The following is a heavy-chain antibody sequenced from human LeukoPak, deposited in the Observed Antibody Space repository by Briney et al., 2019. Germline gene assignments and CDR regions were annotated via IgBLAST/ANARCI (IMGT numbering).Heavy chain of an antibody. CDR2: ISAYNGNT. V-gene: IGHV1-18*01. J-gene: IGHJ5*02. D-gene: IGHD3-10*01. CDR3: ARVGVRYYGSGSRVNWFDP. CDR1: GYTFTSYG. Sequence: ASVKVSCKASGYTFTSYGISWVRQAPGQGLEWMGWISAYNGNTNYAQKHQGRVTMTTDTSTSTAYMELRSLRSDDTAVYYCARVGVRYYGSGSRVNWFDPWGQGTLVTVSS.